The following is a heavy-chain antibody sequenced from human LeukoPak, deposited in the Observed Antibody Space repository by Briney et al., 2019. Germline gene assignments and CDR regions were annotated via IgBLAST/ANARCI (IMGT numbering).Heavy chain of an antibody. J-gene: IGHJ2*01. V-gene: IGHV4-34*01. D-gene: IGHD2-8*02. CDR3: ARGGGRGRLLGYFDL. Sequence: SETLSLTCAVYGGSFSGYYWSWIRQPPGKGLEWIGEINHSGSTNYNPSLKSRVTISVDTSKNQFSLKLSSVTAADTAVYYCARGGGRGRLLGYFDLWGRGTLVTVSS. CDR1: GGSFSGYY. CDR2: INHSGST.